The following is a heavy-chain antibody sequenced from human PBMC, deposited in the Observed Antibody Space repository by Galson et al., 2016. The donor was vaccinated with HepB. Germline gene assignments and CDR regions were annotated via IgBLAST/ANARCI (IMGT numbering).Heavy chain of an antibody. CDR1: GFTFSSYA. Sequence: SLRLSCAASGFTFSSYAMSWVRQAPGKGLEWVSGISGSGYSTFYADSVQGRFTISRDNSKSTLYLQMNSLRAEDTAVYYFAKAEGLSASGYWLADSWGQGTLVTVSS. D-gene: IGHD5-12*01. CDR2: ISGSGYST. CDR3: AKAEGLSASGYWLADS. J-gene: IGHJ4*02. V-gene: IGHV3-23*01.